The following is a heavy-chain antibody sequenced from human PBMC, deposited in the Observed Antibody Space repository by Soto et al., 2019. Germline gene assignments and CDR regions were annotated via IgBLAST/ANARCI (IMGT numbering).Heavy chain of an antibody. CDR3: ARGYYDSSGYSGDAFDI. Sequence: GASVKVSCKASGYTFTSYGISWVRQAPGQGLEWMGLISANSGNTSYAQKLQGRVTMTRDTSTSTVYMELSSLRSEDTAVYYCARGYYDSSGYSGDAFDIWGQGTMVTVSS. J-gene: IGHJ3*02. V-gene: IGHV1-18*01. CDR1: GYTFTSYG. D-gene: IGHD3-22*01. CDR2: ISANSGNT.